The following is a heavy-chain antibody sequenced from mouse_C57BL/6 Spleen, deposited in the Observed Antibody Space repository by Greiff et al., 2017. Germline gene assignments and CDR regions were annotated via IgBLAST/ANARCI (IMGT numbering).Heavy chain of an antibody. Sequence: QVQLQQPGAELVKPGASVKLSCKASGYTFTSYWMQWVKQRPGQGLEWIGEIDPSDSYTNYNQKFKGKATLTVDTSSSTAYMQLSSLTSEDSAVYYCARGYYGSSFLWYCDVWGTGTTVTVSS. CDR3: ARGYYGSSFLWYCDV. J-gene: IGHJ1*03. V-gene: IGHV1-50*01. CDR1: GYTFTSYW. D-gene: IGHD1-1*01. CDR2: IDPSDSYT.